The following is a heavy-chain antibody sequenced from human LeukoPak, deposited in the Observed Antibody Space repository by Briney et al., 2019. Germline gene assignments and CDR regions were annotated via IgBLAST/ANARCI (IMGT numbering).Heavy chain of an antibody. CDR2: ISGSGGST. J-gene: IGHJ4*02. D-gene: IGHD3-10*01. V-gene: IGHV3-23*01. CDR1: GFTLSSYA. Sequence: GGSLRLSCAASGFTLSSYAMNWVRQAPGKGLEWVSSISGSGGSTYYADSVKGRFTISRDNSKNMLYLQMKSLRAEDTAVYYCAKYYGLGINDYWGQGTLVTVPS. CDR3: AKYYGLGINDY.